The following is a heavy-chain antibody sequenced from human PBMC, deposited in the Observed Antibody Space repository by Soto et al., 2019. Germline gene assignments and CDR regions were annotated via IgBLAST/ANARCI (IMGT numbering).Heavy chain of an antibody. V-gene: IGHV3-30*18. CDR2: ISYDGSNK. Sequence: PGGSLRLSCAASGFTFSSYGMHWVRQAPGKGLEWVAVISYDGSNKYYADSVKGRFTISRDNSKNTLYLQMNSLRAEDTAVYYCAKVSDIVLVPIRDYYYGMDVWGQGTTVTVSS. J-gene: IGHJ6*02. CDR1: GFTFSSYG. CDR3: AKVSDIVLVPIRDYYYGMDV. D-gene: IGHD2-2*01.